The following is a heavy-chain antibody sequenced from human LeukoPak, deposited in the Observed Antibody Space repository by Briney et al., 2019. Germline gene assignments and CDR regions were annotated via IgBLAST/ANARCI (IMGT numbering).Heavy chain of an antibody. CDR1: GGSFSGYY. V-gene: IGHV4-34*01. D-gene: IGHD2-2*01. Sequence: SETLSLTCAVYGGSFSGYYWSWIRQPPGKGLEWIGEINHSGSTNYNPSLKSRVTISVDTSKNQFSPKLSSVTAADTAVYYCARAGLGYCSSTSCYEDDAFDIWGQGTMVTVSS. CDR3: ARAGLGYCSSTSCYEDDAFDI. J-gene: IGHJ3*02. CDR2: INHSGST.